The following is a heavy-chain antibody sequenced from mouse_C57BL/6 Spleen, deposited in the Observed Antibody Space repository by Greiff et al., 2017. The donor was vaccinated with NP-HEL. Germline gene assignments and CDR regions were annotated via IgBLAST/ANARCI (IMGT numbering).Heavy chain of an antibody. D-gene: IGHD2-4*01. CDR1: GYTFTNYW. CDR3: AREGLRQGPYAMDY. J-gene: IGHJ4*01. Sequence: QVQLQQSGAELVRPGTSVKMSCKASGYTFTNYWIGWAKQRPGHGLEWIGDIYPGGGYTNYNEKFKGKATLTADKSSSTAYMQFSSLTSEDSAIYYCAREGLRQGPYAMDYWGQGTSVTVSS. V-gene: IGHV1-63*01. CDR2: IYPGGGYT.